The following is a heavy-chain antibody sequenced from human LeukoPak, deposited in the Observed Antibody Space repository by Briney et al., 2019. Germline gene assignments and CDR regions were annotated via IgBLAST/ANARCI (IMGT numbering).Heavy chain of an antibody. CDR2: IIPVFGTA. CDR3: SWNSVGYYYYYMDV. J-gene: IGHJ6*03. V-gene: IGHV1-69*05. CDR1: GGTFSSYA. D-gene: IGHD1-7*01. Sequence: GASVRVSCKASGGTFSSYAISWGRQAPGQGLEWMGGIIPVFGTANYAQKFQGRVTITTDESTSTAYMELSSLRSEDTAVYYCSWNSVGYYYYYMDVWGKGTTVTVSS.